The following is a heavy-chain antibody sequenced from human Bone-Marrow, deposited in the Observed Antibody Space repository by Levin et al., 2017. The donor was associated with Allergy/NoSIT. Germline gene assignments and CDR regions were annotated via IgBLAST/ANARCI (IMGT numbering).Heavy chain of an antibody. CDR3: AKDSLVWSYFEENYFDY. V-gene: IGHV3-30*18. CDR2: ISYDGSNK. J-gene: IGHJ4*02. D-gene: IGHD1-26*01. CDR1: GFTFSSYG. Sequence: PGGSLRLSCAASGFTFSSYGMHWVRQAPGKGLEWVAVISYDGSNKYYADSVKGRFTISRDNSKNTLYLQMNSLRAEDTAVYYCAKDSLVWSYFEENYFDYWGQGTLVTVSS.